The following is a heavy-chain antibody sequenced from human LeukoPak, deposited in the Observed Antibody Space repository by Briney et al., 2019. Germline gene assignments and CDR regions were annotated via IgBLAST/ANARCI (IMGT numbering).Heavy chain of an antibody. D-gene: IGHD7-27*01. CDR2: IYPGDSDT. CDR1: GYSFTTYW. J-gene: IGHJ4*02. Sequence: GESLKISCKGSGYSFTTYWIGWVRQMPGKGLEWMGIIYPGDSDTRYSPSFQGQVTISADKSISTAYLQWSSLKASDTAMYYCGRASLWVLIDYCVQATLVTVSS. CDR3: GRASLWVLIDY. V-gene: IGHV5-51*01.